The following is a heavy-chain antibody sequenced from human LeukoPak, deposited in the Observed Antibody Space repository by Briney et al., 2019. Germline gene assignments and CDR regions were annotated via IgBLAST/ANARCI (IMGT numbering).Heavy chain of an antibody. CDR3: AKDSGAYYYDSSGYCDI. V-gene: IGHV3-7*01. CDR2: ITPDGSGK. Sequence: GGSLRLSCGASGFSFRDYWMSWVRQAPGQGLEWVADITPDGSGKTYVDSVKGRFTISRDNSKNTLYLQMNSLRAEDTAVYYCAKDSGAYYYDSSGYCDIWGQGTMVTVSS. D-gene: IGHD3-22*01. CDR1: GFSFRDYW. J-gene: IGHJ3*02.